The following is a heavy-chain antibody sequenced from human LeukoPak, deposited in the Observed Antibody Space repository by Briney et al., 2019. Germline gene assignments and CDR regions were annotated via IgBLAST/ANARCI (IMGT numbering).Heavy chain of an antibody. CDR2: ISGNGGVT. Sequence: PGGSLRLSCAASGFTFSSFAMSWVRQAPGKGLEWVSAISGNGGVTYYADSVKGRFTISRDNSKNTLYLQMKRLRVEDTAVYYCAKALSSSWSRGRYFDYWGQGTLVTVSS. CDR3: AKALSSSWSRGRYFDY. D-gene: IGHD6-13*01. J-gene: IGHJ4*02. CDR1: GFTFSSFA. V-gene: IGHV3-23*01.